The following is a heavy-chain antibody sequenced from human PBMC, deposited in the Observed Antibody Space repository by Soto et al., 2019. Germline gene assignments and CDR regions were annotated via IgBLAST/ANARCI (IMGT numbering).Heavy chain of an antibody. D-gene: IGHD3-22*01. Sequence: ASVKVSCKVSGYTLTELSMHWVRQAPGKGLEWMGGFDPEDGETIYAQKFQGRVTMTEDTSTDTAYMELSSLRSEDTAVYYCATGLYYDSSGHNDYWGQGTMVTVSS. CDR1: GYTLTELS. V-gene: IGHV1-24*01. CDR3: ATGLYYDSSGHNDY. J-gene: IGHJ4*02. CDR2: FDPEDGET.